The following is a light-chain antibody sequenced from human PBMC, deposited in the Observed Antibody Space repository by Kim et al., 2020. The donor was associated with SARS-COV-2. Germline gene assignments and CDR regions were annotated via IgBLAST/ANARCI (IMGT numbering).Light chain of an antibody. J-gene: IGLJ3*02. V-gene: IGLV4-69*01. Sequence: ASVKLTCTLSSEHSSYAIAWHQQQPEKGPRYLMILNSDGSHSRGDGIPDRFSGSSSGAERYLTISSLQSEDEADYYCQSWGTGLRVFGGGTQLTVL. CDR3: QSWGTGLRV. CDR1: SEHSSYA. CDR2: LNSDGSH.